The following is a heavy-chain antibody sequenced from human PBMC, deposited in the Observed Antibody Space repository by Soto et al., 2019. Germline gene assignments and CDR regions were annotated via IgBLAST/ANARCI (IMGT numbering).Heavy chain of an antibody. CDR1: GGSIFSSSYF. CDR2: VSYSGSA. CDR3: ATMGTPATGLYYFDY. J-gene: IGHJ4*02. Sequence: SETLSLTCTVSGGSIFSSSYFWGWVRQPPGKGLEWVGSVSYSGSAYHNPSLKSRVTISVDTSKNQFSLNLSFVTAADTAVYYCATMGTPATGLYYFDYWGQGTLVTVSS. D-gene: IGHD2-15*01. V-gene: IGHV4-39*07.